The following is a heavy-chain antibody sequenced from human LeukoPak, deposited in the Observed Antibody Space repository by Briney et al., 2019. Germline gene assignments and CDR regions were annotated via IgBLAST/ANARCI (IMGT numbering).Heavy chain of an antibody. CDR2: ISSSGSTI. J-gene: IGHJ5*02. D-gene: IGHD6-19*01. V-gene: IGHV3-11*04. CDR1: GFTFSDYY. Sequence: GGSLRLSCAASGFTFSDYYMSWIRQAPGKGLEWVSYISSSGSTIYYADSVKGRFTISRDNAKNSLYLQMNSLRAEDTAVYYCARRRISSGWYHRKGDWFDPWGQGTLVTVSS. CDR3: ARRRISSGWYHRKGDWFDP.